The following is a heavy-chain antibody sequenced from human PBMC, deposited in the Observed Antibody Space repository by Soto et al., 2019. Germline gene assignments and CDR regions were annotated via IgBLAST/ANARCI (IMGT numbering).Heavy chain of an antibody. CDR3: ARGLTSYYDILTGYYRGSGYDY. CDR1: GYTFTSYD. Sequence: ASVTVSCKASGYTFTSYDINWVRQATGQGLEWMGWMNPNSGNTGYAQKFQGRVTMTRNTSISTAYMELSSLRSEDTAVYYCARGLTSYYDILTGYYRGSGYDYWGQGTLVTVSS. V-gene: IGHV1-8*01. D-gene: IGHD3-9*01. CDR2: MNPNSGNT. J-gene: IGHJ4*02.